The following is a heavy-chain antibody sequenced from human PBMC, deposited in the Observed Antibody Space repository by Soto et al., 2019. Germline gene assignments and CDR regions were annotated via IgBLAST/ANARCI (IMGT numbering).Heavy chain of an antibody. V-gene: IGHV1-69*06. CDR2: IIPIFGTA. J-gene: IGHJ4*02. D-gene: IGHD6-13*01. CDR1: GGTFSSYA. CDR3: ARDRGIEPYSSSWYYWSFHGHYFDY. Sequence: QVQLVQSGAEVKKPGSSVKVSCKASGGTFSSYAISWVRQAPGQGLEWMGGIIPIFGTANYAQKFQGRVTITADKSTSTAYMELSSLRSEDTAVYYCARDRGIEPYSSSWYYWSFHGHYFDYWGQGTLVTVSS.